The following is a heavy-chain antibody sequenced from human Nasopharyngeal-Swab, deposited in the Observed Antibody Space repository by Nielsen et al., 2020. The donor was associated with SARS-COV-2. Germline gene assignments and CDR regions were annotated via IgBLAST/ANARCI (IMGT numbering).Heavy chain of an antibody. J-gene: IGHJ4*02. CDR1: GFTFSSYA. V-gene: IGHV3-64D*06. CDR3: VKEGRFGELNY. CDR2: ISSNGGST. D-gene: IGHD3-10*01. Sequence: GESLKISCSASGFTFSSYAMHWARQAPGKGLEYVSAISSNGGSTYYADSVKGRFTISRDNSKNTLYLQMSSLRAEDTAVHYCVKEGRFGELNYWGQGTLVTVSS.